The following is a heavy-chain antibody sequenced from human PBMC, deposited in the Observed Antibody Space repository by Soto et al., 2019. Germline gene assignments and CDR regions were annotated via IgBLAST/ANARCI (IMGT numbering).Heavy chain of an antibody. V-gene: IGHV3-11*06. Sequence: QVQLVESGGGLVKPGGSLRLSCAASGFTFSDYYMSWIRQAPGKGLEWVSYISSSSSYTNYADSVKGRFTISRDNAKNSLYLQMNSLRAEDTAVYYCARVSYDYVWGSYRWFDYWGQGTLVTVSS. CDR1: GFTFSDYY. CDR2: ISSSSSYT. D-gene: IGHD3-16*02. CDR3: ARVSYDYVWGSYRWFDY. J-gene: IGHJ4*02.